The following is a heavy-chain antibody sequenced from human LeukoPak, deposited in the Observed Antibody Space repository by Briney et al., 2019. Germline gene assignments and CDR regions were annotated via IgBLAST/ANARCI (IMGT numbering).Heavy chain of an antibody. J-gene: IGHJ6*03. V-gene: IGHV3-48*01. D-gene: IGHD3-22*01. Sequence: GGSLRLSCAASGSTFSSYSMNWVRQAPGKGLEWVSYISSSSSTIYYADSVKGRFTISRDNAKNSLYLQMNSLRAEDTAVYYCARDPSTYYYDSSGSRYYYYYMDVWGKGTTVTVSS. CDR3: ARDPSTYYYDSSGSRYYYYYMDV. CDR2: ISSSSSTI. CDR1: GSTFSSYS.